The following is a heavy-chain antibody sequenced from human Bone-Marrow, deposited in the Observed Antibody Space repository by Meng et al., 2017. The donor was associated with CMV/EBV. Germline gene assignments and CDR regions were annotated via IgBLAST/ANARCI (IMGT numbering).Heavy chain of an antibody. CDR1: GGSISSSSYY. D-gene: IGHD6-19*01. J-gene: IGHJ6*02. CDR2: IYYSGST. V-gene: IGHV4-39*07. CDR3: ARGVAYSSGWSYYYYYGMDV. Sequence: SETLSLTCTVSGGSISSSSYYWGWIRQPPGKGLEWIGSIYYSGSTYYNPSLKGRVTISVDTSKNQFSLKLSSVTAADTAVYYCARGVAYSSGWSYYYYYGMDVWGQGTTVTVSS.